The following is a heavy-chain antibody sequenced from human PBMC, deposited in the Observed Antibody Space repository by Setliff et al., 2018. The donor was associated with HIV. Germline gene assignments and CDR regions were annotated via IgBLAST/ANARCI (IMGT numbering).Heavy chain of an antibody. CDR2: IYSTGGT. J-gene: IGHJ4*01. V-gene: IGHV4-61*09. CDR3: ARGLSSQTYWGTRPLGLDY. Sequence: SETLSLTCSVSGGSIRSGSYYWSWIRQPAGKGLEWIGHIYSTGGTRYNPSLESRLTISLDTSKRQFSLTMTSVTAADTAVYYCARGLSSQTYWGTRPLGLDYWGQGSLVTVSS. D-gene: IGHD2-2*01. CDR1: GGSIRSGSYY.